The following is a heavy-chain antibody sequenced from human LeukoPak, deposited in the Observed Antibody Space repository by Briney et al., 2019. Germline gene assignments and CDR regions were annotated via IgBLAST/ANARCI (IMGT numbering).Heavy chain of an antibody. Sequence: GESLKISCKGSGYSFTSYWIGWVRQMPGKGLEWMGIIYPGDSDTRYSPSFQGQVTISADKSISTAYPQWSSLKASDTAMYYCARYYDRVPGGQYYFDYWGQGTLVTVSS. CDR3: ARYYDRVPGGQYYFDY. CDR1: GYSFTSYW. J-gene: IGHJ4*02. V-gene: IGHV5-51*01. CDR2: IYPGDSDT. D-gene: IGHD3-22*01.